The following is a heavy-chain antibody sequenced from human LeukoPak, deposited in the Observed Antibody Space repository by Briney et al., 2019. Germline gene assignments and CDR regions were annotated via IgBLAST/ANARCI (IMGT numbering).Heavy chain of an antibody. CDR2: IYYSGST. CDR3: AREDSSGWYNWFDP. D-gene: IGHD6-19*01. CDR1: GGSISSGGYY. Sequence: PSQTLSLTCTVSGGSISSGGYYWSWIRQHPGKGLEWIGYIYYSGSTCYNPSLKSRVTISVDTSKNQFSLKLSSVTAADTAVYYCAREDSSGWYNWFDPWGQGTLVTVSS. J-gene: IGHJ5*02. V-gene: IGHV4-31*03.